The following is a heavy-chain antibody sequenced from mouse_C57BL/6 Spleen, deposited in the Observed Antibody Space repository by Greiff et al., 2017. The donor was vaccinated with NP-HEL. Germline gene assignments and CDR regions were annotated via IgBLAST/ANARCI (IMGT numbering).Heavy chain of an antibody. D-gene: IGHD2-4*01. CDR1: GYTFTDYE. CDR2: IDPETGGT. Sequence: VKLQESGAELVRPGASVTLSCKASGYTFTDYEMHWVKQTPVHGLEWIGAIDPETGGTAYNQKFKGKAILTADKSSSTAYMELRSLTSEDSAVYYCTRSIYYDPSRVDWYFDVWGTGTTVTVSS. V-gene: IGHV1-15*01. J-gene: IGHJ1*03. CDR3: TRSIYYDPSRVDWYFDV.